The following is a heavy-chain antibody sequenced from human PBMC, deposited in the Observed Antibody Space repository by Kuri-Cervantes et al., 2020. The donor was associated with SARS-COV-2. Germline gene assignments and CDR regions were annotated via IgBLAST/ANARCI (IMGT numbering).Heavy chain of an antibody. J-gene: IGHJ3*02. D-gene: IGHD3-3*01. CDR1: GFTFSSYA. Sequence: GESLKISCAASGFTFSSYAMSWVRQAPGKGLEWVSSISSSSSYIYYADSVKGRFTISRDNAKNSLYLQMNSLKTEDTAVYYCTTPRDYDFWSGYQTTDAFDIWGQGTMVTVSS. V-gene: IGHV3-21*03. CDR3: TTPRDYDFWSGYQTTDAFDI. CDR2: ISSSSSYI.